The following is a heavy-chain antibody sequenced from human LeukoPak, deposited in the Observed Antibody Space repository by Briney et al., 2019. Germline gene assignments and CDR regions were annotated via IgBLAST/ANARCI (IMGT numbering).Heavy chain of an antibody. Sequence: GRSLRLSCAASGFTFSNAWMSWVRQAPGKGLEWVGRIKSKTDGGTTDYAAPVKGRFTISRDDSKNTLYLQMNSLKTEDTAVYYCTTLDRDYYYYYYMDVWGKGTTVTVSS. V-gene: IGHV3-15*01. CDR1: GFTFSNAW. J-gene: IGHJ6*03. CDR3: TTLDRDYYYYYYMDV. CDR2: IKSKTDGGTT.